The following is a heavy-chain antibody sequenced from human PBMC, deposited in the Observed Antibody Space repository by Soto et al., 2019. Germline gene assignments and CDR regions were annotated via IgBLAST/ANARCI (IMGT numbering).Heavy chain of an antibody. D-gene: IGHD6-19*01. V-gene: IGHV4-34*01. CDR1: GGSIRNYY. J-gene: IGHJ6*02. CDR3: ARFSGSYYYAMDV. CDR2: INHSGVT. Sequence: ASETLSLTCTVSGGSIRNYYWSWIRQPPGKGLEWIGEINHSGVTNYKPSLKRRVTISVDTSKNQFSLQLKSVTAADTALYYCARFSGSYYYAMDVWGQGSTVTVSS.